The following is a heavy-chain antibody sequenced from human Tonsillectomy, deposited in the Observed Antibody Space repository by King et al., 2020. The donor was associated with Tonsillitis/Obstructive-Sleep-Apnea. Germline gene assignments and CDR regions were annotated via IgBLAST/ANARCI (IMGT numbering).Heavy chain of an antibody. J-gene: IGHJ4*02. Sequence: QLVQSGPEVKKPGASVKVSCKASGYPFTSYGISWVQQAPGQGLEWMGWISAYNGNTNYAQKFQGRVTMTTDTSMSTADMELRSLRSDDTAVYYCARDREYSSTWYIVDYWGQGTLVTVPS. CDR3: ARDREYSSTWYIVDY. CDR2: ISAYNGNT. CDR1: GYPFTSYG. V-gene: IGHV1-18*01. D-gene: IGHD6-13*01.